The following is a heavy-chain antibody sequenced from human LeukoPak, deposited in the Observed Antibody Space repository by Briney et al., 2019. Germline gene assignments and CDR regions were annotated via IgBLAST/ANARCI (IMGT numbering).Heavy chain of an antibody. J-gene: IGHJ4*02. CDR3: AIDQLHSGAYSRDS. CDR1: GFMFSDCY. D-gene: IGHD1-26*01. CDR2: ISSSSSDT. V-gene: IGHV3-11*05. Sequence: GGSLRLSCAASGFMFSDCYMSWIRQAPGRGLEWISYISSSSSDTNYGDSVKGRFTISRDNAKKSLYLQMNSLRAEDTAVYYCAIDQLHSGAYSRDSWGQGTLVTASS.